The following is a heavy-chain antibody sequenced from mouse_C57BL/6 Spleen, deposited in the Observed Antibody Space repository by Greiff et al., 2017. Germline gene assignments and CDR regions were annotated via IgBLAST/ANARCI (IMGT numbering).Heavy chain of an antibody. CDR2: IDPSDSYT. CDR3: ARGSFLDD. CDR1: GYTFTSYW. Sequence: QVQLQQPGAELVMPGASVKLSCKASGYTFTSYWMHWVKQRPGQGLEWIGEIDPSDSYTNYNQKFKGKSTLTVDKSSSTAYMQLSSLTSEDAAVYYCARGSFLDDWGTGTTLTVSS. V-gene: IGHV1-69*01. J-gene: IGHJ2*01.